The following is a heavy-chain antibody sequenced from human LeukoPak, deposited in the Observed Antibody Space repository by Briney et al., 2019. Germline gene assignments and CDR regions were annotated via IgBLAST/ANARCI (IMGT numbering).Heavy chain of an antibody. D-gene: IGHD3-22*01. J-gene: IGHJ4*02. CDR1: QFSFSNYA. CDR2: ISGNGGKV. V-gene: IGHV3-23*01. Sequence: GGSLRLSCAASQFSFSNYAMAWVRQAPGEGLEWVSGISGNGGKVYYADSVKGRFTISRDNSKNTLYLLMNSLRGEDTAVYFCAKRDYYDSSGYASLFDYWGQGTLVTVSP. CDR3: AKRDYYDSSGYASLFDY.